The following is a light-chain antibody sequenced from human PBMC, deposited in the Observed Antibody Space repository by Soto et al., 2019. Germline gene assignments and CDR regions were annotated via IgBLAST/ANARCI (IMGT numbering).Light chain of an antibody. CDR3: QQYDGSPLT. CDR1: QSLGINP. V-gene: IGKV3-20*01. CDR2: GAS. J-gene: IGKJ3*01. Sequence: EIVLTQSPGTLSFSPGEGAPLSCRPSQSLGINPLAWYQKKPGQSPRLLVYGASTGHTGLPDRFRGSGSGTDFALTVSSLEPEEFAMYYCQQYDGSPLTFGPGTKVDIK.